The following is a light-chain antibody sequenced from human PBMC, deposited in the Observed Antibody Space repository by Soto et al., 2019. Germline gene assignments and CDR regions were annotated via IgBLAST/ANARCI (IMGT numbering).Light chain of an antibody. CDR3: QQSYSTPWT. V-gene: IGKV1-39*01. CDR1: QSISSY. CDR2: AAS. Sequence: DIQMTQSPSALSAALGDRFTITCRASQSISSYLNWYQQKPGKAPKLLIYAASSLQSGVPSTLSGSGSGKDFTITISSLQPEDFATYYCQQSYSTPWTFGQVTKVAIK. J-gene: IGKJ1*01.